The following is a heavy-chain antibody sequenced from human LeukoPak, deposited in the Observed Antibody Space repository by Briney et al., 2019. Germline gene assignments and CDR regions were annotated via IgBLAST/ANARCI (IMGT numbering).Heavy chain of an antibody. Sequence: GGSLRLSCAASGFTFSSYAMSWVRQAPGKGLEWVSGISGSGDNTYYADSVKGRFTISRDNSKNTLYVQVNSLGTEGTAAYYCAKGSYYDSSGSFYFDYWGQGILVTVSS. V-gene: IGHV3-23*01. D-gene: IGHD3-22*01. J-gene: IGHJ4*02. CDR2: ISGSGDNT. CDR3: AKGSYYDSSGSFYFDY. CDR1: GFTFSSYA.